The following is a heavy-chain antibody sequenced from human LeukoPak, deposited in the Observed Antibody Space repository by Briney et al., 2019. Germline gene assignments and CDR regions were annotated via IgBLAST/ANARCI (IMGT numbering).Heavy chain of an antibody. J-gene: IGHJ3*02. CDR2: ISSSSSYI. CDR1: GFTFSSYS. Sequence: PGGSLGLSCAASGFTFSSYSMNWVRQAPGKGLEWVSSISSSSSYIYYADSVKGRFTISRDNAKNSLYLQMNSLRAEDTAVYYCARVPRGGGGDDAFDIWGQGTMVTVSS. V-gene: IGHV3-21*01. CDR3: ARVPRGGGGDDAFDI. D-gene: IGHD2-15*01.